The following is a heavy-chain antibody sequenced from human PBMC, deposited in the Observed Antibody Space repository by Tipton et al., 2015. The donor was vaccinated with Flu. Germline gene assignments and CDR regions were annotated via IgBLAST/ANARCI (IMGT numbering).Heavy chain of an antibody. CDR3: AIENDAFDI. V-gene: IGHV4-59*12. Sequence: TLSLTCTVSGGSISSYYWSWIRQPPGKGLEWIGYIYYSGSTNYNPSLKSRVTIPVDTSKNQFSLKLSSVTAADTAVYYCAIENDAFDIWGQGTMVTVSS. J-gene: IGHJ3*02. CDR2: IYYSGST. CDR1: GGSISSYY.